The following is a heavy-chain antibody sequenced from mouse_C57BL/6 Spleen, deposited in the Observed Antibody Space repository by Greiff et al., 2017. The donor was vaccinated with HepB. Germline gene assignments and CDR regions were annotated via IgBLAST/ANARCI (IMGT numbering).Heavy chain of an antibody. CDR1: GYTFTDYN. CDR3: AGGGYGNYAMDY. D-gene: IGHD2-10*02. V-gene: IGHV1-22*01. Sequence: EVKLEESGPELVKPGASVKMSCKASGYTFTDYNMHWVKQSHGKSLEWIGYINPNNGGTSYNQKFKGKATLTVNKSSSTAYMELRSLTSEDSAVYYCAGGGYGNYAMDYWGQGTTVTVSS. J-gene: IGHJ4*01. CDR2: INPNNGGT.